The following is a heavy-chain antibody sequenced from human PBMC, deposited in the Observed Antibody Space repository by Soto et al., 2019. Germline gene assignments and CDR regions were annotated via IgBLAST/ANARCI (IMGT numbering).Heavy chain of an antibody. J-gene: IGHJ4*02. CDR1: GFTVSDYE. CDR2: INTGGASR. Sequence: LRLSCAASGFTVSDYEMSWVRQAPGKGLEWISYINTGGASRKYADSVRGRFTISRDSATNSVYLQMNSLRDEDTAVYYCARENHGDAFDFWGQGTLVTVSS. CDR3: ARENHGDAFDF. D-gene: IGHD4-17*01. V-gene: IGHV3-48*03.